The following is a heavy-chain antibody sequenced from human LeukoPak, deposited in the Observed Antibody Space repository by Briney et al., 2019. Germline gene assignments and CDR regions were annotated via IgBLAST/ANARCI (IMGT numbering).Heavy chain of an antibody. D-gene: IGHD3-10*01. Sequence: GGSLRLSCAASGFTISSYAMSWVRQPPGKGLEWVSAISGSGGSTYDADSVKGRFTISRDNSKNTLYLQMNSLRAEDTAVYYCAKEYGSGSYLYYYYGMDVWGQGTTVTVSS. J-gene: IGHJ6*02. V-gene: IGHV3-23*01. CDR2: ISGSGGST. CDR1: GFTISSYA. CDR3: AKEYGSGSYLYYYYGMDV.